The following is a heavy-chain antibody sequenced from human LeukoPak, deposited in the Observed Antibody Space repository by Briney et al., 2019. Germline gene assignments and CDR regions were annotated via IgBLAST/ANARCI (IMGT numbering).Heavy chain of an antibody. CDR3: AKNGDRGAYCSGGTCYPYYYYYMDV. V-gene: IGHV3-23*01. D-gene: IGHD2-15*01. Sequence: GGSLRLSCAASGLTFSSYGMSWVRQAPGRGLEWVLAISTTGGTTYYADSVRGRFTISRDNSRNTLYLQMNSLRAEDTAIYYCAKNGDRGAYCSGGTCYPYYYYYMDVWGKGTTVTISS. CDR2: ISTTGGTT. J-gene: IGHJ6*03. CDR1: GLTFSSYG.